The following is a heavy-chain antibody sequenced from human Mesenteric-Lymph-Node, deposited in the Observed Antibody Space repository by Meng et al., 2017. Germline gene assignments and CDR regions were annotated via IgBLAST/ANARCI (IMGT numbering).Heavy chain of an antibody. J-gene: IGHJ2*01. V-gene: IGHV3-33*06. CDR2: IWYDGSNK. CDR3: AKDSIGDSPYWYFDL. Sequence: GESLKISCAASGFTFSSYGMHWVRQAPGKGLEWVAVIWYDGSNKYYADSVKGRFTISRDNSKNTLYLQMNSLRAEDTAVYYCAKDSIGDSPYWYFDLWGRGTLVTVSS. D-gene: IGHD2-21*02. CDR1: GFTFSSYG.